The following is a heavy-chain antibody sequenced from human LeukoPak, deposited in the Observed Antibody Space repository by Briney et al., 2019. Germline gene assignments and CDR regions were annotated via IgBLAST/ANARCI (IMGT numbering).Heavy chain of an antibody. CDR1: GYTFTSYG. CDR3: ARDAVRSGYDHYFDY. CDR2: ISAYNGNT. V-gene: IGHV1-18*01. Sequence: GASVKVSCKASGYTFTSYGISWVRQAPGQGLEWMGWISAYNGNTDYAQKFQGRVTMTTDTSTNTAYVDLRSLRSDDTAVYYCARDAVRSGYDHYFDYWGQGTPVTVSS. D-gene: IGHD3-22*01. J-gene: IGHJ4*02.